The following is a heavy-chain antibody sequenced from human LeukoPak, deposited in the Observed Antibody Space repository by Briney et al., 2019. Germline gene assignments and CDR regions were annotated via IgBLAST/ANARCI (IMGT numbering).Heavy chain of an antibody. D-gene: IGHD3-10*01. CDR1: GFTFSSYG. Sequence: PGRSLRLSCAASGFTFSSYGMHWVRQAPGKGLEWVAFIRYDGSNKYYADSVKGRFTISRDNSKNTLYLQMNSLRAEDTAVYYCAKDERYYGSGSYYGDFDYWGQGTLVTVSS. CDR2: IRYDGSNK. CDR3: AKDERYYGSGSYYGDFDY. V-gene: IGHV3-30*02. J-gene: IGHJ4*02.